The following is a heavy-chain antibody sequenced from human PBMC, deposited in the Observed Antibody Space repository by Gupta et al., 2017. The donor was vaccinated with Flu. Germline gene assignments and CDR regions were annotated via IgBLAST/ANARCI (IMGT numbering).Heavy chain of an antibody. CDR3: ARHGDSSGYFGDYYYYMDV. D-gene: IGHD3-22*01. V-gene: IGHV4-39*01. J-gene: IGHJ6*03. Sequence: GKGLEWIGSHYYSGSTYYNPSLESRITMSVDTPKNKFSLKLRSVTAADTAVYDCARHGDSSGYFGDYYYYMDVWGKGTTVTVSS. CDR2: HYYSGST.